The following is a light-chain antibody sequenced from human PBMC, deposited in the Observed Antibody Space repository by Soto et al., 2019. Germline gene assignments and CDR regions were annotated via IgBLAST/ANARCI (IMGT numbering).Light chain of an antibody. V-gene: IGKV1-5*03. CDR2: KAS. CDR1: QTIRSW. CDR3: QHYNSYSEA. Sequence: DIQITQSPSTLSGSVGDRVTITCRASQTIRSWLAWYQQKPGKAPKLLIYKASTLKSGVPSRFSGSGSGTEFTLTISSLQPDDFATYYCQHYNSYSEAFGQGTKVELK. J-gene: IGKJ1*01.